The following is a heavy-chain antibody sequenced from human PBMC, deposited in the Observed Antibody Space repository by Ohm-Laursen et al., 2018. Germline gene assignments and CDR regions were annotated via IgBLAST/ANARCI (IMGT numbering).Heavy chain of an antibody. D-gene: IGHD2-2*02. CDR3: ARELGDIVVVPAAIRDYYYYGMDV. V-gene: IGHV4-59*01. CDR1: GASISSEY. Sequence: SETLSLTCTVSGASISSEYWTWIRQPPGKGLEWIGYIYYRGTTNYNPSLKSRVTISVDTSKNQFSLKLTSVTAADTAVYYCARELGDIVVVPAAIRDYYYYGMDVWGQGTTVTVSS. CDR2: IYYRGTT. J-gene: IGHJ6*02.